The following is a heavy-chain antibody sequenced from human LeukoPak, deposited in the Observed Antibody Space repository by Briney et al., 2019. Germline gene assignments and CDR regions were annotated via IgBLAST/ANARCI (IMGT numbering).Heavy chain of an antibody. D-gene: IGHD2-8*01. CDR1: GHSMISDYY. CDR3: ARNVSADFSNRHHKWFDP. V-gene: IGHV4-38-2*01. CDR2: SYHSGGT. J-gene: IGHJ5*02. Sequence: SETLSLTCGVSGHSMISDYYWGWIRQPPGKGLEWIGSSYHSGGTHYNPSLKSRVTISVDTSKNQFSLKLSSVTASDTAIYYCARNVSADFSNRHHKWFDPWGQGNLGHVFS.